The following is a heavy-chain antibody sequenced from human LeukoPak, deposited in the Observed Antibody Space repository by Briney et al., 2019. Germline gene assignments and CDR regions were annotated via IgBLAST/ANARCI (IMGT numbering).Heavy chain of an antibody. Sequence: PGGSLRLSCAASGFTFSGYAMSWVRQAPGKGLEWVSAISGSGGSTYYADSVKGRFTISRDNSKNTLYLQMNSLRAEDTAVYYCAKVTEVGPTTEVYFDYWGQGTLVTVSS. D-gene: IGHD1-1*01. CDR3: AKVTEVGPTTEVYFDY. V-gene: IGHV3-23*01. CDR1: GFTFSGYA. J-gene: IGHJ4*02. CDR2: ISGSGGST.